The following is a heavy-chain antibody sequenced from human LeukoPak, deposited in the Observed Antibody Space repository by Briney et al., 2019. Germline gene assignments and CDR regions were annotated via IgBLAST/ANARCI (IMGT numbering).Heavy chain of an antibody. CDR1: GGSISGYY. J-gene: IGHJ5*02. CDR3: AKVYSWNNVFDP. Sequence: SETLSLTCTVSGGSISGYYWTWIRQPAGKGLEWIARIYTDGTTDYNSSLKSRVTMSIGTSKNQFSLKLSSVTAADTAVYYCAKVYSWNNVFDPWGQGTLVTVSS. V-gene: IGHV4-4*07. D-gene: IGHD1/OR15-1a*01. CDR2: IYTDGTT.